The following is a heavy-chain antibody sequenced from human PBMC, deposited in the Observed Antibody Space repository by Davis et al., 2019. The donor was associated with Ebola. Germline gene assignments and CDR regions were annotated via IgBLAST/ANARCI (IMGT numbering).Heavy chain of an antibody. D-gene: IGHD4-17*01. J-gene: IGHJ4*02. Sequence: SETLSLTCTVSGGSISSHYWTWIRQPPGKGLEWIGYVSYTGNTWYNPSLKSRVTISVDTSKTQFSLKVSSVTAADTAVYYCARADGDYVHFDYWGQGILVTVSS. CDR1: GGSISSHY. CDR3: ARADGDYVHFDY. CDR2: VSYTGNT. V-gene: IGHV4-59*11.